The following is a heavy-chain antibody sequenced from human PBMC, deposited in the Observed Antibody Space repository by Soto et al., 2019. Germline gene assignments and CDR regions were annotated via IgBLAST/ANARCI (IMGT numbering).Heavy chain of an antibody. V-gene: IGHV1-2*02. Sequence: GASVKVSGKASGYTFTNYYMHWVRQAPGQGLEWMGWMNPRSGGTKYAQKLQGRVTMTTDTSTSTAYMELRSLRSDDTAVYYYAREFSGGNPSGGWFNWFDPWGRGTLVTVS. CDR3: AREFSGGNPSGGWFNWFDP. CDR2: MNPRSGGT. D-gene: IGHD6-19*01. CDR1: GYTFTNYY. J-gene: IGHJ5*02.